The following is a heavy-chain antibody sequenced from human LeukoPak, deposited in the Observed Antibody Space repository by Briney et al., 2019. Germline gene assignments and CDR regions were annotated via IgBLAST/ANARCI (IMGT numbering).Heavy chain of an antibody. Sequence: SETLSLTCAVYGGSFSGYYWSWIRQPPGKGLEWIGEINHSGSTNYNPSLKSRVTMSVDTSKNQFSLKLSSVTAADTAVYYCARGAVGATTPFDYWGQGTLVTVSS. D-gene: IGHD1-26*01. CDR3: ARGAVGATTPFDY. V-gene: IGHV4-34*01. CDR2: INHSGST. CDR1: GGSFSGYY. J-gene: IGHJ4*02.